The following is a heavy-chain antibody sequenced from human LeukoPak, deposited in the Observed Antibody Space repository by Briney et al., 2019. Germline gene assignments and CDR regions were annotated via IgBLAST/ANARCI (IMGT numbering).Heavy chain of an antibody. J-gene: IGHJ1*01. V-gene: IGHV1-18*01. CDR3: ERGQYYYDSSGYYLFQH. CDR2: ISAYNGNT. Sequence: ASVKVSCKASGYTFTSYGISWVRQAPGQGLEWMGWISAYNGNTNYAQKLQGRVTMTTDTYTSTAYMELRSLRSDDKAVYYCERGQYYYDSSGYYLFQHWGQGTLVTVSS. CDR1: GYTFTSYG. D-gene: IGHD3-22*01.